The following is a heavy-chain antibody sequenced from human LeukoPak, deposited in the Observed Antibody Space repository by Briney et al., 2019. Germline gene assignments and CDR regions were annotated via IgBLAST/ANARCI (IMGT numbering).Heavy chain of an antibody. J-gene: IGHJ4*02. V-gene: IGHV4-4*02. Sequence: PSGTLSLTCAVSGGSISSSNWWSWIRQPPGKGLEWIGEIYHSGSTNYNPSLKSRVTISVDKSKTQFSLKLSSVTAADTAVYYCARFVSDGDYISYYFDYWGQGTLVTVSS. CDR2: IYHSGST. CDR3: ARFVSDGDYISYYFDY. D-gene: IGHD4-17*01. CDR1: GGSISSSNW.